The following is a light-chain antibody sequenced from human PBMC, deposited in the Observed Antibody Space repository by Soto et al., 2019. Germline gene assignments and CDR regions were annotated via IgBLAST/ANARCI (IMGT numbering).Light chain of an antibody. CDR3: QPYYNTPYT. Sequence: DIVMTQSPDFLAVSLGERATITCKSSQNVLYRSSNKSYLAWYQQRPGQPPRLLLYWASTRDSGDPDRFIGSGSETDCTLTISSLQAGDEAIYHYQPYYNTPYTLGQRTTLEIK. J-gene: IGKJ2*01. CDR2: WAS. CDR1: QNVLYRSSNKSY. V-gene: IGKV4-1*01.